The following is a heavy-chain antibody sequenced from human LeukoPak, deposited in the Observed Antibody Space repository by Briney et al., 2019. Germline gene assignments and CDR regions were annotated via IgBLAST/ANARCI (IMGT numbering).Heavy chain of an antibody. J-gene: IGHJ4*02. D-gene: IGHD3-22*01. V-gene: IGHV4-4*07. CDR2: IYTSEST. Sequence: TSETLSLTCSVSGASVSSYYWSWIRQPAGKGLEWIGRIYTSESTNYNPSLKSRVTMSVDTSKNQLSLKLSSVTAADTAVYYCAKDARTSSGFPREGNWGVYYFDYWGQGTLVTVSS. CDR3: AKDARTSSGFPREGNWGVYYFDY. CDR1: GASVSSYY.